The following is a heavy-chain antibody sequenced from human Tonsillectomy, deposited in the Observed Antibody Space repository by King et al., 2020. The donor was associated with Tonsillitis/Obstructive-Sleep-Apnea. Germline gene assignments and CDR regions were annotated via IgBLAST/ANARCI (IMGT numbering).Heavy chain of an antibody. Sequence: VQLVESGGGVVQPGRSLRLSCAASGFTFISYVMHWVRQAPGKGLEWVAVISYDGSNKYYADSVKGRFTISRDNSKNTLYLQMNSLRAEDTAVYYCAKDTLDIGGVPAAITPGAFDSWGQGAMVTLSP. CDR2: ISYDGSNK. CDR3: AKDTLDIGGVPAAITPGAFDS. D-gene: IGHD2-2*01. J-gene: IGHJ3*02. V-gene: IGHV3-30*18. CDR1: GFTFISYV.